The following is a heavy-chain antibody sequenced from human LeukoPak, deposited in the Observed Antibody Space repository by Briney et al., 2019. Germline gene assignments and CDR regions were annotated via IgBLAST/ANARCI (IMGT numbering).Heavy chain of an antibody. Sequence: GGSLRLSCAVSGFPFSIYEMNWVRQAPGKGLEWVAYISSGSTYIYYADSVKGRFTISRDNAQRSMYLQMNSLRAEDTAVYYCARGYSSSWFSYYYYYMDVWGKGTTVTVSS. CDR3: ARGYSSSWFSYYYYYMDV. V-gene: IGHV3-21*01. J-gene: IGHJ6*03. D-gene: IGHD6-13*01. CDR2: ISSGSTYI. CDR1: GFPFSIYE.